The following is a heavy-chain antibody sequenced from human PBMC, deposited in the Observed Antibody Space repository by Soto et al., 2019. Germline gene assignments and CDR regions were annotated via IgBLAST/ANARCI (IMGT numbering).Heavy chain of an antibody. D-gene: IGHD2-2*01. V-gene: IGHV3-21*01. Sequence: ESGGGLVKPGGSLRLSCAASGFTFSSYSMNWVRQAPGKGLEWVSSISSSSSYIYYADSVKGRFTISRDNAKNSLYLQMNSLRAEDTAVYYCARVRYCSSTSCPTGSYYGMDVWGQGTTVTVSS. CDR2: ISSSSSYI. CDR1: GFTFSSYS. CDR3: ARVRYCSSTSCPTGSYYGMDV. J-gene: IGHJ6*02.